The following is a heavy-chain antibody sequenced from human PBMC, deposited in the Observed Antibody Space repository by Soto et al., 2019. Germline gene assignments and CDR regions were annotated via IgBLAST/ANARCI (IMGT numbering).Heavy chain of an antibody. D-gene: IGHD5-12*01. J-gene: IGHJ6*02. V-gene: IGHV1-69*01. CDR1: GGSFSDSA. CDR3: AREAYGYGRGYSYYGMDV. CDR2: IIPIFGSP. Sequence: QVQLVQSGPEVKKPGSSVKVSCKASGGSFSDSALSWVRQAPGQGLEWMGGIIPIFGSPDYAQKFLGRVTVTADESTSTAYMELSRLRTEDTAIYYCAREAYGYGRGYSYYGMDVWGQGTTVTVSS.